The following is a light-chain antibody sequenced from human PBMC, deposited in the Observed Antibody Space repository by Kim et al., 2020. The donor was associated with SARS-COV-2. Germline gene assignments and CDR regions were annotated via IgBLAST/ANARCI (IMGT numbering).Light chain of an antibody. CDR3: QSYDSRLSGSV. CDR2: GSS. Sequence: QRVTTSCAGSNSNIGAGHVVHWYQQLPGTAPKLLVYGSSIRPSGVPDRFSGSKSGASASLAITGLQAEDEADYYCQSYDSRLSGSVFGGGTQLTVL. CDR1: NSNIGAGHV. J-gene: IGLJ3*02. V-gene: IGLV1-40*01.